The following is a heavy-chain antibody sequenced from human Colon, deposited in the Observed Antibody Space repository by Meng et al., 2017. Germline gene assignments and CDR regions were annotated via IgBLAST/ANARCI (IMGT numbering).Heavy chain of an antibody. Sequence: EVQLVGAGGGLVQPGGSLRLSLSVSGFSVSSDFMIWVRQAPGKGLEWVSMIHSSAGTFFADSVKGRFTVSTDNSKNTLYLQMNSLRIEDTAVYHCANRFVWGLGTLVTVSS. V-gene: IGHV3-66*02. CDR1: GFSVSSDF. CDR2: IHSSAGT. D-gene: IGHD3-3*01. J-gene: IGHJ4*02. CDR3: ANRFV.